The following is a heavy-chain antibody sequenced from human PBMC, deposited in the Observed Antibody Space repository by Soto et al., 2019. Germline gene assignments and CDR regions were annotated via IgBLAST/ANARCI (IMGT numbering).Heavy chain of an antibody. J-gene: IGHJ5*02. CDR2: INAGNGNT. Sequence: ASVNVSCKSSGYTFTSYSIHWVRQAPGQRLEWMGWINAGNGNTKYSQKFQGRVTITRDTSASTAYMELSSLRSEDTAVYYCASLGYCSSTSCYTDPLNWFDPWGQGTLVT. CDR3: ASLGYCSSTSCYTDPLNWFDP. D-gene: IGHD2-2*02. CDR1: GYTFTSYS. V-gene: IGHV1-3*01.